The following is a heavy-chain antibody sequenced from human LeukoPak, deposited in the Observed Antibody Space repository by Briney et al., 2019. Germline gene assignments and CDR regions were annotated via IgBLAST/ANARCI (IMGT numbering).Heavy chain of an antibody. J-gene: IGHJ6*03. CDR3: ARHVYHYDFFYYVDV. V-gene: IGHV4-4*09. CDR1: GGSISSYY. CDR2: IYTSGST. Sequence: SETLSLTCTVSGGSISSYYWSWIRQPPGKGLEWIGYIYTSGSTNYNPSLKSRVTISVDTSKNQFSLKLSSVTAADTAVYYCARHVYHYDFFYYVDVWGKGTTVTVSS. D-gene: IGHD3-3*01.